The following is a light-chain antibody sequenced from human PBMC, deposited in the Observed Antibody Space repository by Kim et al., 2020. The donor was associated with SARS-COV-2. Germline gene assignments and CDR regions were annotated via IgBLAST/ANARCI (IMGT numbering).Light chain of an antibody. Sequence: PGERATLSCRASQSVSSYLAWYQQKPGQAPRLLIYDASNRATGIPARFSGSGSGTDFTLTISSLEPEDFAVYYCQQRSNWPQYTFGQGTKLEI. CDR3: QQRSNWPQYT. J-gene: IGKJ2*01. CDR1: QSVSSY. CDR2: DAS. V-gene: IGKV3-11*01.